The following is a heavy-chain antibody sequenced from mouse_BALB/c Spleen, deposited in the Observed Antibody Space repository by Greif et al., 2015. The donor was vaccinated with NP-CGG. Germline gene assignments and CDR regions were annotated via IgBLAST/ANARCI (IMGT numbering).Heavy chain of an antibody. V-gene: IGHV1S81*02. J-gene: IGHJ2*01. D-gene: IGHD1-2*01. Sequence: QVQLKESRAELVKPGASVKLSCKASGYTFISYYMYWVKQRPGQGLEWIGEINPSNGGANLNEKFKSKATLTVDKSSSTAYMQLSSLTSEDSAVYFCTRGRRRDFDFWGQGTTLTVSS. CDR2: INPSNGGA. CDR1: GYTFISYY. CDR3: TRGRRRDFDF.